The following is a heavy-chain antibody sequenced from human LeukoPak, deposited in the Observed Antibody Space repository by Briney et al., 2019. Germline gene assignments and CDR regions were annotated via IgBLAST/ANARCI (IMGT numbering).Heavy chain of an antibody. D-gene: IGHD2-2*03. CDR3: ARDAGYCSSTSCYLVYFMDV. Sequence: GGSLRLSCAASGFTFSSYAMSWVRQAPGKGLEWVSAISGSGGSTYYADSVKGRFTISRDNSKNTLYLQMNSLRAEDTAVYYCARDAGYCSSTSCYLVYFMDVWGKGTTVTVSS. CDR2: ISGSGGST. CDR1: GFTFSSYA. V-gene: IGHV3-23*01. J-gene: IGHJ6*03.